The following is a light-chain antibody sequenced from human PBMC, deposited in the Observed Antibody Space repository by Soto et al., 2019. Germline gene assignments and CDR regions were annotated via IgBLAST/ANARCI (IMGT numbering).Light chain of an antibody. CDR2: DAS. Sequence: EIVMTKSPATLSVSPGERATLSCRASQSVSSYLAWYQQKPGQAPSLLIYDASNRATGIPARFSVSGSGTDFTLTISSLVPEDLAVYYCQQRSNWPPTFGQGTKVDIK. V-gene: IGKV3-11*01. CDR3: QQRSNWPPT. J-gene: IGKJ1*01. CDR1: QSVSSY.